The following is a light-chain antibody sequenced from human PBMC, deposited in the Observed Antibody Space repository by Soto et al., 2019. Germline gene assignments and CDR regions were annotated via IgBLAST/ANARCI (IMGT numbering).Light chain of an antibody. CDR1: QSISTY. V-gene: IGKV1-39*01. J-gene: IGKJ3*01. CDR3: QQSYSTPPRLT. CDR2: GAS. Sequence: DVQMTQPPSTLSASVGDRVTITCRAGQSISTYLEWFQQKPGKAPKLLIYGASTLQSGVPSRFSGSGSGTDFTLTISSLQPEDFATYYCQQSYSTPPRLTFGPGTKVDI.